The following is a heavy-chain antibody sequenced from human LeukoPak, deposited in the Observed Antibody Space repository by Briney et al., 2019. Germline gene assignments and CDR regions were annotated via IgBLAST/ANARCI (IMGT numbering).Heavy chain of an antibody. Sequence: GGSLRLSCSTSGFAFSSYAMTWVRQAPGKGLEWISGIGSGSGGRTFYADSVKGRFSISRDNSKDTLNLQMNSLRAEDTAIYYCVQSTAWYRSSWYLIYWGQGILVTVSS. V-gene: IGHV3-23*01. CDR2: IGSGSGGRT. J-gene: IGHJ4*02. CDR3: VQSTAWYRSSWYLIY. D-gene: IGHD6-13*01. CDR1: GFAFSSYA.